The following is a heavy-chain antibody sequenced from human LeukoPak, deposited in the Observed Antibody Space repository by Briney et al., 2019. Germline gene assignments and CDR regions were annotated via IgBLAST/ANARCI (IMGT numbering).Heavy chain of an antibody. V-gene: IGHV4-59*08. CDR3: ARLPSY. CDR1: GGSISNYD. Sequence: SETLSLTCTVSGGSISNYDWSWIRQPPGKEPEWIGNISDRGGATYNPSLKSRVTMSVDTSKTHFSLKLNSVTAADTAVYYCARLPSYWGQGTLVTVSS. J-gene: IGHJ4*02. CDR2: ISDRGGA.